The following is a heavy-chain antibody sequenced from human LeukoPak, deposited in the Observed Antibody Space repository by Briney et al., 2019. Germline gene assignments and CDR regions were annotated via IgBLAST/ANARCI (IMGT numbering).Heavy chain of an antibody. CDR2: IDPDGNT. Sequence: PGGSLRLSCSASGLTFSTYWMHWVRQAPGKGLVWVSRIDPDGNTVYADSGRGRFTVSRDNAKNTMYLQMNSRRGEDTALYYCPSFRNTDIWGQGTTVTASP. J-gene: IGHJ3*02. V-gene: IGHV3-74*01. D-gene: IGHD2/OR15-2a*01. CDR1: GLTFSTYW. CDR3: PSFRNTDI.